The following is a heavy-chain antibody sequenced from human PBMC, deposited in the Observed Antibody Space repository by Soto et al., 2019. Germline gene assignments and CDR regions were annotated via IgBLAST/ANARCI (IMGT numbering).Heavy chain of an antibody. CDR1: GGTFSSYA. Sequence: QVQLVQSGAEVKKPGSSVKVSCKASGGTFSSYAISWVRQAPGQGLEWMGGIIPIFGTANYAQKFQGRVTITADESTSTAYMELSSLRSEDTAVYYCADNRVTVSGSPLGPYYYGMDVWGQGTTVTVSS. CDR3: ADNRVTVSGSPLGPYYYGMDV. V-gene: IGHV1-69*01. CDR2: IIPIFGTA. J-gene: IGHJ6*02. D-gene: IGHD4-4*01.